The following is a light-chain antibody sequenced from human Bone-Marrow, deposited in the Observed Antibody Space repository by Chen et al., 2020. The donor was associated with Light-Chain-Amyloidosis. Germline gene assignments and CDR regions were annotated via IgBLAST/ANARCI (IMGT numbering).Light chain of an antibody. J-gene: IGLJ3*02. CDR1: NIGSTS. V-gene: IGLV3-21*02. Sequence: SYVLTQPSSVSVAPGQTATIACGGNNIGSTSVHWYQQTPGQAPLLGVYDDSDRPSGIPERLSGSNAGNTATLTINRVEAGDEADYYCQVWDRSSDRPVFGGGTKLTVL. CDR3: QVWDRSSDRPV. CDR2: DDS.